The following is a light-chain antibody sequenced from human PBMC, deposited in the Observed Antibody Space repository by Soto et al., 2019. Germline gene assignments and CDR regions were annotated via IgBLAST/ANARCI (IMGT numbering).Light chain of an antibody. CDR1: SSDLGNHNL. CDR3: CSYAGRSTWV. J-gene: IGLJ3*02. V-gene: IGLV2-23*01. CDR2: EAS. Sequence: QSVLTQPASVSGSPGQSITISCTGTSSDLGNHNLVSWYQQCPGKAPTLMIYEASQRPSGISHRFSGSKSGNTASLTISGLQTEDEANYYCCSYAGRSTWVFGGGTKLTVL.